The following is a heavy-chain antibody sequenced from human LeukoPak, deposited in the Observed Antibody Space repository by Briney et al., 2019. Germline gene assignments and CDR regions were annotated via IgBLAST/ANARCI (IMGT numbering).Heavy chain of an antibody. J-gene: IGHJ4*02. CDR3: ARSEAVAAGPSDY. Sequence: GGSLRLSCAASGFTFSSYAMSWVRQAPGKGLEWVSSISSSSSYIYYADSVKGRFTISRDNAKNSLYLQMNSLRAEDTAVYYCARSEAVAAGPSDYWGQGTLVTVSS. CDR1: GFTFSSYA. V-gene: IGHV3-21*01. CDR2: ISSSSSYI. D-gene: IGHD6-19*01.